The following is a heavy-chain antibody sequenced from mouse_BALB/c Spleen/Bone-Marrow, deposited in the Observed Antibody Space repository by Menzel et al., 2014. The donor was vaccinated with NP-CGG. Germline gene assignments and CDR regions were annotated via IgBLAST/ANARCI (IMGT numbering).Heavy chain of an antibody. CDR1: GFNIKDTY. Sequence: EVQLQQSGAELVKPGASVKLSCTASGFNIKDTYMHWVKQRPEQGLEWIGRIDPANGNTKYDPKFQGKATSTADTSSNTDYLQLSSLTSEDTAVYYGASYYYGYYFDSWGQGTTLTVSS. CDR3: ASYYYGYYFDS. D-gene: IGHD1-1*01. V-gene: IGHV14-3*02. CDR2: IDPANGNT. J-gene: IGHJ2*01.